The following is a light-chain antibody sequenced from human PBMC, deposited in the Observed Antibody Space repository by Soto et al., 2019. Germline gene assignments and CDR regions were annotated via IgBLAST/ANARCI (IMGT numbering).Light chain of an antibody. J-gene: IGKJ1*01. CDR2: RAS. CDR1: QSISNW. CDR3: QQYNDYSRT. Sequence: DIQMTQSPSTLSASVGDRVIITCRASQSISNWLAWYQQKPGKAPKLLIYRASNLEGGASSRFSGSGSGTEFALTISSLQSDDFATYYCQQYNDYSRTFGQGTKVE. V-gene: IGKV1-5*03.